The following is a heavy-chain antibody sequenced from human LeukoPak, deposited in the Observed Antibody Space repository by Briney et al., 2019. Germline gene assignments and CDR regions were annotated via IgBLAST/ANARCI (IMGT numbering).Heavy chain of an antibody. Sequence: SETLSLTCTVSGGSVSSSSYYWGWIRQPPGKGLEWIGSIYYSGNTYYNPSLKSRVTISVDTSKNQFSLKLSSVTAADTAVYYCARHYCSSTSCYTGAFDIWGQGTMVTVSS. V-gene: IGHV4-39*01. J-gene: IGHJ3*02. CDR1: GGSVSSSSYY. CDR3: ARHYCSSTSCYTGAFDI. CDR2: IYYSGNT. D-gene: IGHD2-2*02.